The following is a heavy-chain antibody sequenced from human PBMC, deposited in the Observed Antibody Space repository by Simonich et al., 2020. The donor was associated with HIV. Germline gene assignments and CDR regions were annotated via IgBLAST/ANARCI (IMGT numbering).Heavy chain of an antibody. CDR1: GYTFTSYY. CDR2: INPSGGST. D-gene: IGHD3-10*01. J-gene: IGHJ4*02. CDR3: ARTSEAYYGSGSYYKADTYCFDY. Sequence: QVQLVQSGAEVKKPGASVKVSCKASGYTFTSYYMHWVRQAPGQGLEWMGIINPSGGSTCYAQKLQGRVTMTRATSTSTVYMELSSLRSEDTAVYYCARTSEAYYGSGSYYKADTYCFDYWGQGTLVTVSS. V-gene: IGHV1-46*03.